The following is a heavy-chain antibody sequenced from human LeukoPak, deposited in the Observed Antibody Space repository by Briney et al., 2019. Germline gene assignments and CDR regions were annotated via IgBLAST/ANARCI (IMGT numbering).Heavy chain of an antibody. V-gene: IGHV1-2*06. D-gene: IGHD1-26*01. CDR2: INPSSGGT. CDR1: GYSFTDYL. J-gene: IGHJ4*02. CDR3: ARQGIGAVDY. Sequence: ASVKVSCKASGYSFTDYLMHWVLQAPGQGLEWIGRINPSSGGTNYGQKFQGRVTMTRDTSITTAYMEVSRLTSDDTAVYYCARQGIGAVDYWGQGTLVTVSS.